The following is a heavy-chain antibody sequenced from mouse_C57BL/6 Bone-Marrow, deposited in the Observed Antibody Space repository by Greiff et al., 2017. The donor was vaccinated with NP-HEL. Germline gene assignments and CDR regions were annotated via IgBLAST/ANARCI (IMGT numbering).Heavy chain of an antibody. V-gene: IGHV1-82*01. Sequence: QVQLQQSGPELVKPGASVKISCKASGYAFSSSWMNWVKQRPGKGLEWIGRIYPGDGDTNYNGKFKGKATLTADKSSSTAYMQLSSLTSEDSAVYFCARFYYGSSGGAMDYWGQGTSVTVSS. J-gene: IGHJ4*01. CDR1: GYAFSSSW. D-gene: IGHD1-1*01. CDR2: IYPGDGDT. CDR3: ARFYYGSSGGAMDY.